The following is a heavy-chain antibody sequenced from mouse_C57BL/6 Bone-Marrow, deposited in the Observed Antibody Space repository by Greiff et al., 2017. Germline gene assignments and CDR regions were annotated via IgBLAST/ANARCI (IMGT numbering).Heavy chain of an antibody. D-gene: IGHD3-1*01. CDR3: ARGRGGGY. CDR1: GFTFSSYA. CDR2: ISDGGSYT. Sequence: EVKLVESGGGLVKPGGSLKLSCAASGFTFSSYALSWVRQTPETRLEWVATISDGGSYTYYPDNGKGRFTISRDNAKNNLYLQMSHLKAEDTAMYYCARGRGGGYWCQGTTLTVSS. J-gene: IGHJ2*01. V-gene: IGHV5-4*03.